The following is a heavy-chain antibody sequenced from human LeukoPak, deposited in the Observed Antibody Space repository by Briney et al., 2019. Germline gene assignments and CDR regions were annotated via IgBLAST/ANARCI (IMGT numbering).Heavy chain of an antibody. CDR3: ASTRRDFYGMDV. V-gene: IGHV4-59*12. D-gene: IGHD3-3*01. CDR2: IYYSGST. Sequence: SETLSLTCTVSGGSISSYYWSWIRQPPGKGLEWIGYIYYSGSTNYNPSLKSRVTISVDTSKNQFSLKLSSVTAADTAVYYCASTRRDFYGMDVWGKGTTVTVSS. CDR1: GGSISSYY. J-gene: IGHJ6*04.